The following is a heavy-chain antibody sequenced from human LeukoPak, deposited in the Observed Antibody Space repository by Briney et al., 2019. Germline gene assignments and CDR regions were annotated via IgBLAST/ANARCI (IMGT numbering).Heavy chain of an antibody. J-gene: IGHJ5*02. V-gene: IGHV4-34*01. CDR1: GGSFSGYY. CDR3: ARFLRSGNWFDP. D-gene: IGHD4-17*01. CDR2: INHSGST. Sequence: SETLSLTCAVYGGSFSGYYWSWIRQPPGKGLEWIGEINHSGSTNYNPSLKSRVTISVDTSKNQFSLKLSSVTAADTAVYYCARFLRSGNWFDPWGQGTLVTVSS.